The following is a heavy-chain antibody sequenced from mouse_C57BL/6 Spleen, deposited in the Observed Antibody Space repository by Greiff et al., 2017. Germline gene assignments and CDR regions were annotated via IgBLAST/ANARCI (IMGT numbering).Heavy chain of an antibody. J-gene: IGHJ3*01. D-gene: IGHD2-1*01. CDR3: ARAEGNYWFAY. V-gene: IGHV1-53*01. CDR1: GYTFTSYW. CDR2: INPSNGGT. Sequence: VKLQQPGTELVKPGASVKLSCKASGYTFTSYWMHWVKQRPGQGLEWIGNINPSNGGTNYNEKFKSKDTLTVAKSSSTAYMHLSSLTAEDSAVYYCARAEGNYWFAYWGQGTLVTVSA.